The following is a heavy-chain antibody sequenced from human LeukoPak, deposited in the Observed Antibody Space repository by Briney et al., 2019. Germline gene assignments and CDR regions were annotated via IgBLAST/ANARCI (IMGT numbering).Heavy chain of an antibody. V-gene: IGHV3-48*04. CDR3: AELGITMIGGV. J-gene: IGHJ6*04. CDR1: RFTFSSYS. CDR2: ISSSGSTI. Sequence: GGSLRLSCAASRFTFSSYSMNWVRQAPGKGLEWVSYISSSGSTIYYADSVKGRFTISRDNAKNSLYLQMNSLRAEDTAVYYCAELGITMIGGVWGKGTTVTISS. D-gene: IGHD3-10*02.